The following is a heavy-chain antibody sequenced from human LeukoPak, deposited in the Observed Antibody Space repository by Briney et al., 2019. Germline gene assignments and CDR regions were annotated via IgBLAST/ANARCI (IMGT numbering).Heavy chain of an antibody. V-gene: IGHV1-18*01. CDR3: ARVSDSSGYYPDFDY. CDR1: GYTSTSYG. D-gene: IGHD3-22*01. J-gene: IGHJ4*02. Sequence: ASVKVSCKASGYTSTSYGISWVRQAPGQGLEWMGWISAYNGNTNYAQKLQGRVTMTTDTSTSTAYMELRSLRSDDTAVYYCARVSDSSGYYPDFDYWGQGTLVTVSS. CDR2: ISAYNGNT.